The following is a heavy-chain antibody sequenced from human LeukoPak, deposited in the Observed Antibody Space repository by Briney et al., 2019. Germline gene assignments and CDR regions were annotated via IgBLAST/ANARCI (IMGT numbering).Heavy chain of an antibody. D-gene: IGHD3-16*02. CDR1: GFTFSSYA. V-gene: IGHV3-23*01. J-gene: IGHJ4*02. Sequence: PGGSLRLSCAASGFTFSSYAMNWVRQAPGKGLEWVSTITGSGGSTYYTDSVKGRFTISRDNSKNTLYLQMNSLRPEDTAVYYCAKGALGESSLNNFDYWGQGTLVTVSS. CDR3: AKGALGESSLNNFDY. CDR2: ITGSGGST.